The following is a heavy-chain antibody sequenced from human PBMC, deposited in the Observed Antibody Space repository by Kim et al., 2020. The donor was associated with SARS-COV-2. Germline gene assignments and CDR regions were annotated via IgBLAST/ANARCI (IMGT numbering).Heavy chain of an antibody. Sequence: GGSLRLSCVASGFTFSDYGMSWVRQAPGKGLEWVSDITWNGDTTYYADFVRGRFTITRDNANNSLFLQANRRRGDDAALYYCAREMAAGEGGYDYYGLDVGGRGTTVPV. V-gene: IGHV3-20*04. D-gene: IGHD3-16*01. J-gene: IGHJ6*04. CDR3: AREMAAGEGGYDYYGLDV. CDR1: GFTFSDYG. CDR2: ITWNGDTT.